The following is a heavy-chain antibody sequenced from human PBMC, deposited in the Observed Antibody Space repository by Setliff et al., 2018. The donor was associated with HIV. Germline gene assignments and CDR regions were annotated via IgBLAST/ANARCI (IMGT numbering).Heavy chain of an antibody. V-gene: IGHV3-30*19. Sequence: GGSLRLSCAASGFTFSSYVMHWVRQAPGKGLEWVALMSHDGTYKYYADSVQGRFTISRDNSKNTLYLQMNSLRGGDTAVYYCARDRQIAAAGRSNYYYGMDVWGQGTTVTVSS. CDR1: GFTFSSYV. J-gene: IGHJ6*02. CDR2: MSHDGTYK. D-gene: IGHD6-13*01. CDR3: ARDRQIAAAGRSNYYYGMDV.